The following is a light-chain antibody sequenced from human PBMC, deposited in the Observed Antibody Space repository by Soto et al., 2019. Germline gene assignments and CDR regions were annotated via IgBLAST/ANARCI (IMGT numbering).Light chain of an antibody. V-gene: IGLV2-11*01. CDR1: SNDVGGYNF. Sequence: QSALTQPRSVSGSPGQSVTIPCTGTSNDVGGYNFVSWYQQHPGKDPKLFIYDVSRRPSGVPDRFSGSKSGNTASLTISGLQAEDEGCYYCSLNAGSYTLVFGGGTKVTVL. J-gene: IGLJ2*01. CDR2: DVS. CDR3: SLNAGSYTLV.